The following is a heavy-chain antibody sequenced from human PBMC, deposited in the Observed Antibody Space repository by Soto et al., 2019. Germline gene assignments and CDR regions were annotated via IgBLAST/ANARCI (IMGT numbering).Heavy chain of an antibody. V-gene: IGHV4-34*01. D-gene: IGHD1-20*01. CDR1: GGSFSGYY. J-gene: IGHJ5*02. CDR3: ARVGGINWFDP. CDR2: INHCGST. Sequence: SETLSLTCAVYGGSFSGYYWTWIRQPPGTGLDLIGEINHCGSTNYNPSLKSRFTISVDTFKNHFSLKLSSLIAADTAVYYCARVGGINWFDPWGQGTLVTVSS.